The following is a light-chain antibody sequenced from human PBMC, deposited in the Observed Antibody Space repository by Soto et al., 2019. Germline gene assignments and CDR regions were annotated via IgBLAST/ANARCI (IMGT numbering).Light chain of an antibody. J-gene: IGLJ1*01. V-gene: IGLV2-14*01. Sequence: LSQPASLSGSPGQSITISCTGTSRDVGGSNYVSWYQQHPAKAPKLMIYDVINRPSGVSTRFSGSKSGNTASLTISGFQAEDEADYYCSSYTSSSTLGVFGIGNKVTVL. CDR2: DVI. CDR1: SRDVGGSNY. CDR3: SSYTSSSTLGV.